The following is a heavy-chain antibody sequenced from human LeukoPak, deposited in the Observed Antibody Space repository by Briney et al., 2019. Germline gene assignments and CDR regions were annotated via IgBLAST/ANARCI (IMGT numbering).Heavy chain of an antibody. D-gene: IGHD3-22*01. CDR3: ARDREGRDYYDSSGYGYFQH. V-gene: IGHV1-18*01. Sequence: GASVKVSCKASGYTFTSYGISWVRQAPGQGLEWMGWISAYNGNTNYAQKLQGRVTMTTDTSTSTAHMELRSLRSDDTAVYYCARDREGRDYYDSSGYGYFQHWGQGTLVTVSS. CDR1: GYTFTSYG. CDR2: ISAYNGNT. J-gene: IGHJ1*01.